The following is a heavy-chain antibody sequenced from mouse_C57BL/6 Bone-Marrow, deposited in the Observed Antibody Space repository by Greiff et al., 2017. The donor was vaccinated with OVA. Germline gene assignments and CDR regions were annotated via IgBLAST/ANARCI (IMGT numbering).Heavy chain of an antibody. J-gene: IGHJ2*01. D-gene: IGHD3-3*01. Sequence: QVQLQQPGAELVKPGASVKLSCKASGYTFTSYWMHWVKQRPGQGLEWIGMIHPNSGSTNYNEKFKSKATLTVDKSSSTAYMQLSSLTSEDSAVYYCARPLGTGLFDYWGQGSTLTVSS. V-gene: IGHV1-64*01. CDR2: IHPNSGST. CDR3: ARPLGTGLFDY. CDR1: GYTFTSYW.